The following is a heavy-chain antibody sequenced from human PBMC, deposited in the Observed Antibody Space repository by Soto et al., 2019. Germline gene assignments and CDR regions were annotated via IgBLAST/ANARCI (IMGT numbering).Heavy chain of an antibody. V-gene: IGHV1-18*04. J-gene: IGHJ4*02. D-gene: IGHD3-22*01. CDR3: ARVDYYDSSGYYGY. CDR1: GYTFTIYG. CDR2: ISGYNGNT. Sequence: QVQLVQSGAEVKKPGASVQVSCKASGYTFTIYGISWVRQAPGQGREWMGWISGYNGNTDYAQNVHDRVSLTTDASTSSVYMELRSLSSDDTAVYYCARVDYYDSSGYYGYWGQGTLITVSS.